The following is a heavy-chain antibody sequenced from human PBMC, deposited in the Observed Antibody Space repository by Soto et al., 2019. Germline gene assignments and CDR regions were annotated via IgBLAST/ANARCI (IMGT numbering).Heavy chain of an antibody. CDR2: INAAKGKT. Sequence: ASVMVSLKESGGTFTSCSLHWVGQAPGQRPEWVGGINAAKGKTKYSEGFHDRVSVESDTWGTAVFLELSGLTSEDTARYFCARGILTTVTMLPSIWAQGTLVPDS. D-gene: IGHD4-17*01. J-gene: IGHJ3*02. CDR1: GGTFTSCS. V-gene: IGHV1-3*01. CDR3: ARGILTTVTMLPSI.